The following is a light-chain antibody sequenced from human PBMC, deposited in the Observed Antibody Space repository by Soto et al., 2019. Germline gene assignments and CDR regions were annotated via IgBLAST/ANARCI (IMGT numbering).Light chain of an antibody. CDR3: SSYTTSGSRV. CDR1: SSDIGGYNY. J-gene: IGLJ3*02. CDR2: DVS. Sequence: QSALTQPASVSGSPGQSITISCTGTSSDIGGYNYVSWHQQHPGKAPKLMIYDVSNRPSGVSNRFYGSKSGNTAALTISGLQAEDEADYFCSSYTTSGSRVFGGGTKVTVL. V-gene: IGLV2-14*01.